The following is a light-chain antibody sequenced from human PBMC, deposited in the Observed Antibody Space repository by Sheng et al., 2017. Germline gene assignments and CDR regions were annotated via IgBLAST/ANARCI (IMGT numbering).Light chain of an antibody. CDR1: QSISSS. J-gene: IGKJ1*01. V-gene: IGKV1-39*01. Sequence: DIQMTQSPSSLSASVGDRVTITCRASQSISSSLNWYQQKPGKAPRLLMYAASSLQSGVPSRFSGSGSGTDFTLTISSLQPEDFAIYYCQQGYITPVTFGQGTKVEIK. CDR3: QQGYITPVT. CDR2: AAS.